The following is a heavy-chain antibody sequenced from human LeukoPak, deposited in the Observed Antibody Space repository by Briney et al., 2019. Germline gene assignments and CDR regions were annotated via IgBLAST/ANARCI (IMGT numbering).Heavy chain of an antibody. CDR2: IIPIFGTA. D-gene: IGHD3-9*01. CDR1: GGTFSSYA. J-gene: IGHJ4*02. V-gene: IGHV1-69*05. CDR3: ARSPYDILTGYYNRYFDY. Sequence: GASVKVSCKASGGTFSSYAISWVRQAPGQGLEWMGGIIPIFGTANYAQKFQGRGTITTDESTSTAYMELSSLRSEDTAVYYCARSPYDILTGYYNRYFDYWGQGTLVTVSS.